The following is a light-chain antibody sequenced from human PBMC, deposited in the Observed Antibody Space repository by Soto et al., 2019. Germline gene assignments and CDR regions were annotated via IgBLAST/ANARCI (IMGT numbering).Light chain of an antibody. J-gene: IGLJ2*01. V-gene: IGLV2-14*03. CDR1: SSNVGGYNY. CDR3: SSYTSSSTYVV. Sequence: QSARTQPASVSGSPGQSITISCSGTSSNVGGYNYVSWYQHHPGKAPKLMIYDVSNRPSGVSNRFSGSKSGNTASLTISGLQAEDEADYYCSSYTSSSTYVVFGGGTKLTVL. CDR2: DVS.